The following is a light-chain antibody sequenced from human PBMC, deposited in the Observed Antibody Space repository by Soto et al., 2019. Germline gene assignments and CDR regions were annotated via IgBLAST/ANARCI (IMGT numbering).Light chain of an antibody. Sequence: EIVMTQSPATLSVSPWERATLSCRASQSVSSNLAWYQQKPGQAPRLLIYGASTRATGVPDRFSGSGSGTEFSLTIRSLQSEDFAVYYCQQYNDWPPITFGQGTRREIK. V-gene: IGKV3-15*01. J-gene: IGKJ5*01. CDR1: QSVSSN. CDR3: QQYNDWPPIT. CDR2: GAS.